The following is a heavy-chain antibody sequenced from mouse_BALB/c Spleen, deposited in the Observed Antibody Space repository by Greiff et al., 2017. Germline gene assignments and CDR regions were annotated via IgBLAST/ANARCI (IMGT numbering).Heavy chain of an antibody. J-gene: IGHJ3*01. CDR3: ARDYYGSSYDWFAY. Sequence: EVKVEESGGGLVKPGGSLKLSCAASGFTFSSYAMSWVRQSPEKRLEWVAEISSGGSYTYYPDTVTGRFTISRDNAKNTLYLEMSSLRSEDTAMYYCARDYYGSSYDWFAYWGQGTLVTVSA. CDR1: GFTFSSYA. V-gene: IGHV5-9-4*01. CDR2: ISSGGSYT. D-gene: IGHD1-1*01.